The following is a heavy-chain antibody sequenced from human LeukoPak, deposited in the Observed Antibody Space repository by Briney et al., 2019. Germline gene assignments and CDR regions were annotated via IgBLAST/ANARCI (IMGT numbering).Heavy chain of an antibody. J-gene: IGHJ3*02. Sequence: SVKVSCKASGGTFSSYAISWVRQAPGQGLEWMGGIIPIFGTANYAQKFQGRVTITADESTSTAYMELSSLRSEDTAVYYCARMYSSSWLFRDYAFDIWGQGTMVTVSS. V-gene: IGHV1-69*01. CDR1: GGTFSSYA. D-gene: IGHD6-13*01. CDR2: IIPIFGTA. CDR3: ARMYSSSWLFRDYAFDI.